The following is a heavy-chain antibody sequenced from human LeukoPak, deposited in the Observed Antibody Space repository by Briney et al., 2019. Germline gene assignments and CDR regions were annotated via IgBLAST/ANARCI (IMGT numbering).Heavy chain of an antibody. CDR3: ARGGIVGATTWFDP. J-gene: IGHJ5*02. CDR2: ISSSSSYI. V-gene: IGHV3-21*01. D-gene: IGHD1-26*01. Sequence: GGSLRLSCAASGFTFSSYSMNWVRQAPGKGLEWVSSISSSSSYIYYADSVKGRFTISRDNAKNSLYLQMNSMRAEDTAVYYCARGGIVGATTWFDPWGQGTLVTVSS. CDR1: GFTFSSYS.